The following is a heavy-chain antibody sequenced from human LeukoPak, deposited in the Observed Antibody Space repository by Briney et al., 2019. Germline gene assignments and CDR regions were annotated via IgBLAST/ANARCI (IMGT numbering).Heavy chain of an antibody. CDR3: AVDSSGYYYGNDY. D-gene: IGHD3-22*01. CDR2: IHHSGST. V-gene: IGHV4-38-2*01. J-gene: IGHJ4*02. Sequence: SETLSLTCAVSGYSISSGYYWGWIRQPPGKGLEWIGSIHHSGSTYYNPSLKSRVTISVDTSKNQFSLKLSSVTAADTAVYYCAVDSSGYYYGNDYWGQGTLVTVSS. CDR1: GYSISSGYY.